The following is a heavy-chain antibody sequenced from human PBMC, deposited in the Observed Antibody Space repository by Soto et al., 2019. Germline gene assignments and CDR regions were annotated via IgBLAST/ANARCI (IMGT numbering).Heavy chain of an antibody. V-gene: IGHV3-74*01. CDR1: AFTFSVNW. Sequence: EVQLVESGGGLVQPGGSLRLSCAASAFTFSVNWMHWVRQAPGKGLVWVSRIYTDGRTTNYADSVKGRFTISRDNAKNTLYLQMNSLRVEDTAVYYCARGGEKQWLASDFWGQGTLVTVSS. CDR3: ARGGEKQWLASDF. CDR2: IYTDGRTT. J-gene: IGHJ4*02. D-gene: IGHD6-19*01.